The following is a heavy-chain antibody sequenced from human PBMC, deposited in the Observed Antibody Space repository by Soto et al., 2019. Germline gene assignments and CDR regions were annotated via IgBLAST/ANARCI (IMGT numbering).Heavy chain of an antibody. CDR3: AKKTDSSSPWGALDI. D-gene: IGHD6-6*01. CDR2: ISGSGGST. CDR1: GFTFSSYA. J-gene: IGHJ3*02. V-gene: IGHV3-23*01. Sequence: EVQLLESGGGLVQPGGSLRLSCAASGFTFSSYAMSWVRQAPAQGLEWVSGISGSGGSTYYADSVKGRFTISRDSSKNTLYLRMDSLRAEDTAVYYCAKKTDSSSPWGALDIWGQGTMVSVSS.